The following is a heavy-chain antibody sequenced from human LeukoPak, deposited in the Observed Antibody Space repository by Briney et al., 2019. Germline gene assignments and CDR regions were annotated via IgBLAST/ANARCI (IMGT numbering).Heavy chain of an antibody. J-gene: IGHJ3*02. D-gene: IGHD3-10*01. CDR3: ARDPYYGSGSYYPSWAFDI. Sequence: SETLSLTCTVSGGSISSYYWSWIRQPAGKGLEWIGRIYTSGSTNYNPSLKSRVTMSVDTSKNQFSLKLSSVTAADTAVYYCARDPYYGSGSYYPSWAFDIWGRGTMVTVSS. CDR2: IYTSGST. V-gene: IGHV4-4*07. CDR1: GGSISSYY.